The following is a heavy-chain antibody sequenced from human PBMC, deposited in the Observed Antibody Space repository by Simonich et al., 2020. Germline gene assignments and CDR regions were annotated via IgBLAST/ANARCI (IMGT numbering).Heavy chain of an antibody. CDR3: ARALGSDIDY. D-gene: IGHD7-27*01. Sequence: QVQLQESGPGLVKTSETLSLTLAVSGYSISSGYYWGWIRHPPGKGLEWIGSCYHSGRTYNNPSLQRRVTISVDTSKNQFSLKLSSVTAADTAVYYCARALGSDIDYWGQGTLVTVSS. J-gene: IGHJ4*02. V-gene: IGHV4-38-2*01. CDR1: GYSISSGYY. CDR2: CYHSGRT.